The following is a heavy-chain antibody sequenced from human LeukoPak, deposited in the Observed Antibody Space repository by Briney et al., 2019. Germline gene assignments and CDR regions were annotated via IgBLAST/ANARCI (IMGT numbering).Heavy chain of an antibody. CDR3: VRETGELPYYSDY. J-gene: IGHJ4*02. CDR2: IYHSGST. D-gene: IGHD1-14*01. CDR1: GYSISSGYY. Sequence: PSETLSLTCTVSGYSISSGYYWGWIRQPPGKGLEWIGSIYHSGSTYYNPSLKSRVTISADTSKNQFSLKLNSVTAADTAVYYCVRETGELPYYSDYWGQGTLVTVSS. V-gene: IGHV4-38-2*02.